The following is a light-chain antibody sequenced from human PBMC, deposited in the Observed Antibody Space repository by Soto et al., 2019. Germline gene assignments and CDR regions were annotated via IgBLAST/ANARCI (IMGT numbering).Light chain of an antibody. Sequence: AVSVSTEERATLSCRASQSVSRNYLAWYQQKPGQAPRLLIYDASSRATGIPDRFSGSGSGADFTLTISRLEPEDFAVYFCQQYGRTPLTSGGVTK. CDR1: QSVSRNY. V-gene: IGKV3-20*01. J-gene: IGKJ4*01. CDR3: QQYGRTPLT. CDR2: DAS.